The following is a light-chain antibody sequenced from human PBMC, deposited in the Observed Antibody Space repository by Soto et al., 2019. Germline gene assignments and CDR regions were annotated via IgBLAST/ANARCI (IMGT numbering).Light chain of an antibody. J-gene: IGKJ3*01. CDR1: QSVMYNSYNKNY. CDR2: WAS. CDR3: QQYYSTPFT. V-gene: IGKV4-1*01. Sequence: DTVMTQSPESLSVSLGERATINCKSSQSVMYNSYNKNYLAWYQQKPGQPPRLLIYWASTRESGVPDRFSGSGSGTDFTLSISSLQAEDVAVYYCQQYYSTPFTFGPGTKVDLK.